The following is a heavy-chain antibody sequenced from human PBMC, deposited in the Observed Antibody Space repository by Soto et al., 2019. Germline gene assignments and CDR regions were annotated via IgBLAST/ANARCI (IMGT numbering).Heavy chain of an antibody. CDR3: ARMKPLGPYYFDF. CDR2: VDWNDDA. V-gene: IGHV2-70*04. Sequence: SGPTLVNPTQTLTLTCTVAGFSLRTPGMRVSWLRQPPGKALEWLGRVDWNDDAFYDTSLATRLTISKENSRNRVALTLTNVDPVDTASYYCARMKPLGPYYFDFWGQGALVTVSS. J-gene: IGHJ4*02. CDR1: GFSLRTPGMR.